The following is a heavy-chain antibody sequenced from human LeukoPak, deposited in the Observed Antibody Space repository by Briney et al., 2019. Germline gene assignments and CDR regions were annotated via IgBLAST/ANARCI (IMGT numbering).Heavy chain of an antibody. CDR2: ISFDGGTT. D-gene: IGHD2-8*01. CDR1: GFTLSDYA. CDR3: ARELREYCSSHTCIYGMDV. J-gene: IGHJ6*02. V-gene: IGHV3-30*09. Sequence: PGGSLRLSCAASGFTLSDYAVHWVRQAPAKGLEWVAVISFDGGTTYYADSVKGRFAVSRDNSGNTLHLQMNDLRAEDTAVYYCARELREYCSSHTCIYGMDVWGLGTRVTVSS.